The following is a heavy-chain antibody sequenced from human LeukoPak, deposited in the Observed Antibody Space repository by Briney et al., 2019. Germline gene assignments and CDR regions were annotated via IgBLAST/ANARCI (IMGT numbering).Heavy chain of an antibody. D-gene: IGHD6-19*01. J-gene: IGHJ2*01. CDR1: GFTFSSYG. CDR2: IRYDGSNK. Sequence: PGGSLRPSCAASGFTFSSYGMHWVHQAPGKGLEWVAFIRYDGSNKYYADSVKGRFTISRDNSKNTLYLQMNSLRAEDTAVYYCAKDRGSSGWYPLWYFDLWGRGTLVTVSS. V-gene: IGHV3-30*02. CDR3: AKDRGSSGWYPLWYFDL.